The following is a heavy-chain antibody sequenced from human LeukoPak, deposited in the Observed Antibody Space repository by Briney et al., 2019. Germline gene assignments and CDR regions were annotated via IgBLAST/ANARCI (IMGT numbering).Heavy chain of an antibody. Sequence: PGGSLRHSRAASGFTFSSYSMNWVRQAPGKGLEWVSSISSSNGYIYYADSVNGRFTNPRDNAQNSLHLKMNSLRAEDTAVYYCARGRGWYGGNSRTAYYYYGMDVWGQGTTVTVS. CDR2: ISSSNGYI. V-gene: IGHV3-21*01. D-gene: IGHD6-19*01. CDR3: ARGRGWYGGNSRTAYYYYGMDV. J-gene: IGHJ6*02. CDR1: GFTFSSYS.